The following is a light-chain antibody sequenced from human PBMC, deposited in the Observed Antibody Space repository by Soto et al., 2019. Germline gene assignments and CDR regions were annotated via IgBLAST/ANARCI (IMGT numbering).Light chain of an antibody. CDR1: RGHSRYA. CDR3: QTWGTGIVV. J-gene: IGLJ2*01. V-gene: IGLV4-69*01. Sequence: QLVLTQSPSASASLGASVKLTCTLSRGHSRYAIAWHQQQPEKGPRYLMKLNSDGSHNKGDGIPDRFSGSSSGAERYLTISSLQSEDEADYYCQTWGTGIVVFGGGTKVTVL. CDR2: LNSDGSH.